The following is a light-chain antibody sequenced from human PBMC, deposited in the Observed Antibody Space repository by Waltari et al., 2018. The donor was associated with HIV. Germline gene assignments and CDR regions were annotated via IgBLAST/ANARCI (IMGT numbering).Light chain of an antibody. V-gene: IGLV2-8*01. J-gene: IGLJ1*01. Sequence: QSALTQPPSASGSPGQSVTISCIGTSSDVGTYNYVSWYQHHPGRAPKLMIFEVNQRASGVPDRFSATSAGNTAYLTVSGLQPEDEADYYCSSYVGNNIYVFGTGTKVTVL. CDR2: EVN. CDR1: SSDVGTYNY. CDR3: SSYVGNNIYV.